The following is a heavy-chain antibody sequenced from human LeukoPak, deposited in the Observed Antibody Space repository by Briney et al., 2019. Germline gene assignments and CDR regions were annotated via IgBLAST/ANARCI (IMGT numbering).Heavy chain of an antibody. CDR1: GGTFSSYA. V-gene: IGHV1-69*05. J-gene: IGHJ5*02. D-gene: IGHD3-10*01. CDR2: IIPIFGTA. CDR3: ARVITMVRGVIKYWFDP. Sequence: ASVKVSCKASGGTFSSYAISWVRQAPGQGLEWMGRIIPIFGTANYAQKFQGRVTITTDESTSTAYMELSSLRSEDTAVYYCARVITMVRGVIKYWFDPWGQGTLVTVSS.